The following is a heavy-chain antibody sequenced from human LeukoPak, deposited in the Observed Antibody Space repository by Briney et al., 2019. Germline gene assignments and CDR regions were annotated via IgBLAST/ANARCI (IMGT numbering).Heavy chain of an antibody. CDR3: ARELTAATYYYYYYMDV. Sequence: SETLSLTCTVSGGSISSYYWSWLRQPAGKGLEWIGRIYTSGSTNYNPSLKSRVTISVDTSKNQFSLKLSSVAAADTAVYYCARELTAATYYYYYYMDVWGKGTTVTISS. CDR1: GGSISSYY. V-gene: IGHV4-4*07. J-gene: IGHJ6*03. CDR2: IYTSGST. D-gene: IGHD2-15*01.